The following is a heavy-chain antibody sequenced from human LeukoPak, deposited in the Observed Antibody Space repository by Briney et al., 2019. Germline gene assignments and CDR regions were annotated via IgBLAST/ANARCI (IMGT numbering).Heavy chain of an antibody. V-gene: IGHV3-30*01. J-gene: IGHJ4*02. Sequence: HPGGSLKLSCAASGFSFSSYAMSWVRQAPGKGLEWVAVISYDGSNKYYADSVKGRFTISRDNSKNTLYLRMNSLRAEDTAVYYCAREETLTGTTGVFEYWGQGTLVTVSS. CDR2: ISYDGSNK. CDR1: GFSFSSYA. D-gene: IGHD1-7*01. CDR3: AREETLTGTTGVFEY.